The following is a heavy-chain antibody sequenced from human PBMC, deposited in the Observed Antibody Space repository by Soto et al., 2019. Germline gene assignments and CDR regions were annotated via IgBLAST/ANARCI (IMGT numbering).Heavy chain of an antibody. J-gene: IGHJ6*02. CDR1: GFTFSSYW. CDR3: ARDSSSWYYYYYGMDV. CDR2: IKQDGSEK. V-gene: IGHV3-7*01. Sequence: GGSLRLSCAASGFTFSSYWMSWVRQAPGKGLEWVANIKQDGSEKYYVDSVKGRFTISRDNAKNSLYLQMNSLRAEDTAVYYGARDSSSWYYYYYGMDVWGQGPTVTVSS. D-gene: IGHD6-13*01.